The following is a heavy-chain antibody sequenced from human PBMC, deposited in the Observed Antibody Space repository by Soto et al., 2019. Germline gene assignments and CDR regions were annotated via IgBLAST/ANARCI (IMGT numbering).Heavy chain of an antibody. CDR1: GYTFTSYY. D-gene: IGHD3-22*01. V-gene: IGHV1-46*01. Sequence: ASVKVSCKASGYTFTSYYMHWVRQAPGQGLEWMGIINPSGGSTSYAQKFQGRVTMTRGTSTSTVYMELSSLRSEDTAVYYCARDADYYDSSGLFGIYDYWGQGTLVTVPS. CDR3: ARDADYYDSSGLFGIYDY. J-gene: IGHJ4*02. CDR2: INPSGGST.